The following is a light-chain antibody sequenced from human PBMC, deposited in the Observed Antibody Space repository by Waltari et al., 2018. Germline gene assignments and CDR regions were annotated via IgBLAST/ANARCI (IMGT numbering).Light chain of an antibody. CDR3: SSYTSSTVV. V-gene: IGLV2-14*03. CDR2: DVS. Sequence: QSALTQPASVSGSPGQSITISCTGTSSDVVGYKYVSWYQQHPGKAPKLLIYDVSNRPSGLSNRFSGSKSGNTASLTISGLPAADEADYYCSSYTSSTVVFGGGTKLTVL. CDR1: SSDVVGYKY. J-gene: IGLJ3*02.